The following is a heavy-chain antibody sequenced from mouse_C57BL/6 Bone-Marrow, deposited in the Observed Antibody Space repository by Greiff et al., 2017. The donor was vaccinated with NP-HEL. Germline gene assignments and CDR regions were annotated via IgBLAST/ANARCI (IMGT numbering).Heavy chain of an antibody. J-gene: IGHJ1*03. V-gene: IGHV1-82*01. CDR2: IYPGDGDT. CDR1: GYAFSSSW. CDR3: ALLRWYFDV. Sequence: QVQLQQSGPELVKPGASVKISCKASGYAFSSSWMNWVKQRPGKGLEWIGRIYPGDGDTNYNGTFTGKATLTADKSSSTAYMQHSSLTSEESAVYFCALLRWYFDVWGTGTTVTVSS. D-gene: IGHD1-1*01.